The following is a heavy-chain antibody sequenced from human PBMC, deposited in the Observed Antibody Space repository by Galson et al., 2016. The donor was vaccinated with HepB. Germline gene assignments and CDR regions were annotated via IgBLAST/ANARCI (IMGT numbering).Heavy chain of an antibody. CDR3: AAHRGTNSWGRKALDY. J-gene: IGHJ4*02. V-gene: IGHV1-18*01. D-gene: IGHD3-16*01. Sequence: SVKVSCKAYGNYFTTYGFTWVRQAPGQGLEWMGWIGAYNGNTHSAQKLQDRVTLTRNTFTTTVYLDLRSLRLDDTAVYYCAAHRGTNSWGRKALDYWGQGTLITVSS. CDR2: IGAYNGNT. CDR1: GNYFTTYG.